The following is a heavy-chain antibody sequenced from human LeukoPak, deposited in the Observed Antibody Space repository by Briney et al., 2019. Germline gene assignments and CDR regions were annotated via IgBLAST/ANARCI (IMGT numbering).Heavy chain of an antibody. CDR3: ARDPRHWLPLNYFDY. Sequence: GGSLRLSSAASVFSFSSYAIDCGPPAPGKGLGWGAGLSYDVSNKYNTASARGRFTISRDNSKHTLYLQMNSPRAEDTAMYYCARDPRHWLPLNYFDYWGQGTLVTVSS. D-gene: IGHD5-12*01. CDR1: VFSFSSYA. J-gene: IGHJ4*02. CDR2: LSYDVSNK. V-gene: IGHV3-30-3*01.